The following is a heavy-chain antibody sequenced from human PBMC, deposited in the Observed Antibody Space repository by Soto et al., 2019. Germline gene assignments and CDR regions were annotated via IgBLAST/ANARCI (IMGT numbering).Heavy chain of an antibody. J-gene: IGHJ5*02. CDR2: ISWDGGST. CDR1: GFTFDDYA. V-gene: IGHV3-43D*03. CDR3: AKAKKYSGGCYPPFDP. Sequence: GGSLRLSCAASGFTFDDYAMHWVRQAPGKGLEWVSLISWDGGSTYYADSVKGRFTISRDNSKNSLYLQMNSLRVEDTALYYCAKAKKYSGGCYPPFDPWGQGTLVTVSS. D-gene: IGHD6-19*01.